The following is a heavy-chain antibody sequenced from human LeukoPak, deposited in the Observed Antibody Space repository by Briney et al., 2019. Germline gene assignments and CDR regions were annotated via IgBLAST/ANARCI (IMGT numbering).Heavy chain of an antibody. Sequence: KASETLSLTCAVYGGSFSGYYWSWIRQPPGKGLEWIGEINHSGSTNYNPSLKSRVTISVDTSKNQFSLKLSSVTAADTAVYYCARVADMVRGVTDDAFDIWGQGTMVTVSS. V-gene: IGHV4-34*01. D-gene: IGHD3-10*01. CDR3: ARVADMVRGVTDDAFDI. CDR1: GGSFSGYY. CDR2: INHSGST. J-gene: IGHJ3*02.